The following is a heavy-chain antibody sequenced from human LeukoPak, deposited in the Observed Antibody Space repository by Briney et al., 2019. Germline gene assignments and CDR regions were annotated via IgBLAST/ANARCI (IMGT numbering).Heavy chain of an antibody. CDR2: ITGSGGTT. CDR1: GFTFSSYE. V-gene: IGHV3-23*01. Sequence: GGSLRLSCAASGFTFSSYEMNWVRQAPGKGLEWVSAITGSGGTTYYADSVKGRFTVSRDNSKNTLYLQMNSLRAEDTAVYYCAKDLAVTGWVNDYWGQGTLVTVSS. J-gene: IGHJ4*02. CDR3: AKDLAVTGWVNDY. D-gene: IGHD6-19*01.